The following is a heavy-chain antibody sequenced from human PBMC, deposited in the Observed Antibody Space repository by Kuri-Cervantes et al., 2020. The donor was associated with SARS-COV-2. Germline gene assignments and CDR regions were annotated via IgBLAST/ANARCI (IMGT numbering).Heavy chain of an antibody. D-gene: IGHD2-2*01. CDR3: ARAETRYCSSTSRYAFDY. V-gene: IGHV1-69*05. Sequence: SVKVSCKASGGTFSSYAISWVRQAPGQGLEWMGGIIPIFGTANYAQKFQGRVTMTRKTSISTAYMELSSLRSEDTAVYYCARAETRYCSSTSRYAFDYWGQGILVTVSS. CDR2: IIPIFGTA. CDR1: GGTFSSYA. J-gene: IGHJ4*02.